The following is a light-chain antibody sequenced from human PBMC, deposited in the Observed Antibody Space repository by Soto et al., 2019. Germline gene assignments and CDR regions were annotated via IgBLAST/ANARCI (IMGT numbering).Light chain of an antibody. CDR1: NIGSKS. CDR2: NEV. V-gene: IGLV3-21*01. J-gene: IGLJ3*02. Sequence: SYELTQPPSVSVAPGKTARITCGGNNIGSKSVHWYQQKAGQAPVLVIFNEVDRPSGIPERFSGSNSGNTATLTIARVDAGDEADYYCHVWDSDSDHPLFGEGTKLTV. CDR3: HVWDSDSDHPL.